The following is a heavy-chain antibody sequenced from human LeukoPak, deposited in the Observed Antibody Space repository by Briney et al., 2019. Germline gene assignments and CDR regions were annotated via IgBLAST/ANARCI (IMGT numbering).Heavy chain of an antibody. Sequence: SETLSLTCTVSGGSISSGGYYWSWIRQPPGKGLEWIGYIYHSGSTYYNPSLKSRVTISVDRSKNQFSLKLSSVTAADTAVYYCAVQMGGSYYYYYMDVWGKGTTVTVSS. J-gene: IGHJ6*03. CDR1: GGSISSGGYY. CDR3: AVQMGGSYYYYYMDV. D-gene: IGHD3-16*01. V-gene: IGHV4-30-2*01. CDR2: IYHSGST.